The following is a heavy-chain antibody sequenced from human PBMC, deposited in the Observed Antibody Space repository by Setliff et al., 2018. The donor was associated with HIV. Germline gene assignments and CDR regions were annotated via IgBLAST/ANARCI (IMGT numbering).Heavy chain of an antibody. J-gene: IGHJ6*03. CDR1: GFTFSSYA. V-gene: IGHV3-23*01. CDR3: ARAGVVEGYYYYYYMDV. D-gene: IGHD2-15*01. Sequence: GGSLRLSCAASGFTFSSYAMSWVRQAPGKGLEWVSAISGSGGSTYYADSVKGRFTISRDNSNNTLYLQMNSLRAEDTAVYYCARAGVVEGYYYYYYMDVWGKGTTVTVSS. CDR2: ISGSGGST.